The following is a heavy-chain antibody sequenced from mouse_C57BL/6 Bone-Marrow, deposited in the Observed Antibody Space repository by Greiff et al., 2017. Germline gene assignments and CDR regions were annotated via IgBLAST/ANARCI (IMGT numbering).Heavy chain of an antibody. CDR2: IYWDDDK. V-gene: IGHV8-12*01. CDR1: GFSLSTSGMG. J-gene: IGHJ4*01. Sequence: QVTLKVCGPGILQSSQTLSLTCSFSGFSLSTSGMGVSWIRQPSGKGLEWLAHIYWDDDKRYNPSLKSRLTISKDTSRNQVFLKITSVDTADTATYYCARIYYDYDVDAMYYWGQGTSVTVSS. CDR3: ARIYYDYDVDAMYY. D-gene: IGHD2-4*01.